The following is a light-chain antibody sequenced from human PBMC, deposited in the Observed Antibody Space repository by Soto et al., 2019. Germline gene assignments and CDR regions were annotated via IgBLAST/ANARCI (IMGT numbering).Light chain of an antibody. Sequence: QSALTQPPSAPGSPGQSVTISCTGTSSDIGASNFVSWYQQHPGKAPKLVIYEVTKRPSGAPDRFSGSKFGNTASLTVSGLQTEDEADYYCSSFTGFSTVFGSGTKVTVL. CDR2: EVT. J-gene: IGLJ1*01. CDR3: SSFTGFSTV. V-gene: IGLV2-8*01. CDR1: SSDIGASNF.